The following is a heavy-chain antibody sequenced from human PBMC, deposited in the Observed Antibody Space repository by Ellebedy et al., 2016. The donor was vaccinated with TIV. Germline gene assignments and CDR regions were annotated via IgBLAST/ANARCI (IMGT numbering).Heavy chain of an antibody. D-gene: IGHD3-10*01. Sequence: SETLSLXCAVYGGSFSGYYWSWIRQTPGKGLEWIGEINHGGSPNYNPSLKSRVTISVDSSKSQFSLRLKSVTAADTAVYYCARRGYGSGRYSWFDPWGQGNMVTVSS. J-gene: IGHJ5*02. CDR3: ARRGYGSGRYSWFDP. CDR2: INHGGSP. CDR1: GGSFSGYY. V-gene: IGHV4-34*01.